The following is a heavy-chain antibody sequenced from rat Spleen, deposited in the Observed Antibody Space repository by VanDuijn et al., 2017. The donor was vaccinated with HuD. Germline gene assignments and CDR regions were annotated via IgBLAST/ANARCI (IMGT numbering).Heavy chain of an antibody. CDR2: MRYDGDT. V-gene: IGHV2S30*01. D-gene: IGHD5-1*01. CDR3: TREHNWGFDY. Sequence: QVQLKESGPGLVQPSQTLSLTCTVSGFSLTGNNVHWVRQPPGKGREWMGRMRYDGDTYYNSALKSRLSISRDTSKNQVFLKMNSLQTDDTAIYYCTREHNWGFDYWGQGVMVTDSS. J-gene: IGHJ2*01. CDR1: GFSLTGNN.